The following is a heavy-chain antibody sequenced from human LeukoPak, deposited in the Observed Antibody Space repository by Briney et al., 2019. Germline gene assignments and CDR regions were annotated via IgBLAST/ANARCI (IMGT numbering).Heavy chain of an antibody. J-gene: IGHJ3*02. CDR3: ARRGYYYGSGSYYIDAFDI. V-gene: IGHV5-51*01. CDR2: IYPRDSDT. Sequence: GESLKISCKGSGYSFTSYWIGWVRQMPGKGLEWMGIIYPRDSDTRYSPSFQGQVTISADKSISTAYLQWSSLKASDTAIYYCARRGYYYGSGSYYIDAFDIWGQGTMVTVSS. D-gene: IGHD3-10*01. CDR1: GYSFTSYW.